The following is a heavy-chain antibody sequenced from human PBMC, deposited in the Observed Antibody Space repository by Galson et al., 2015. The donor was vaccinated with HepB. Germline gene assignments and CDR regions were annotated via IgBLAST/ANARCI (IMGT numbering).Heavy chain of an antibody. CDR2: ISGSGGST. Sequence: LRLSCAASGFAFSSYAINWVRQTPGKGLEWVSAISGSGGSTYYAVSVKGRFTISRDNSKNTLYLQMNSLRAEDTAVYYCAKDFFVVVNDAFDIWGQGTMVTVSS. D-gene: IGHD2-21*01. J-gene: IGHJ3*02. CDR3: AKDFFVVVNDAFDI. CDR1: GFAFSSYA. V-gene: IGHV3-23*01.